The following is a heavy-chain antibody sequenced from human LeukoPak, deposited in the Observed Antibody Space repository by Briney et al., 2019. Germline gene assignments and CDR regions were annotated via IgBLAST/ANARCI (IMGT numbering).Heavy chain of an antibody. Sequence: GGSLRLSCAASGFTVSSYYMSWVRQAPGKGLEWVSAISGSGGSIYYADSVKGRFTISRDNSKDTLYLQMNSLRVEDTAVYYCAKGASVWFYFFDYWGQGTLVTVSS. CDR2: ISGSGGSI. D-gene: IGHD6-19*01. V-gene: IGHV3-23*01. CDR3: AKGASVWFYFFDY. CDR1: GFTVSSYY. J-gene: IGHJ4*02.